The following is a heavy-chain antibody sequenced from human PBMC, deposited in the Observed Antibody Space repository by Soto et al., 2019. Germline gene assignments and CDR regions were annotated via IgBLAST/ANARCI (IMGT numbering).Heavy chain of an antibody. D-gene: IGHD3-10*01. V-gene: IGHV3-15*01. CDR2: IKSKTDGGTT. CDR1: GFTFSNAW. Sequence: EVQLVESGGGLVKPGGSLRLSCAASGFTFSNAWMSWVRQAPGKGLEWVGRIKSKTDGGTTDYAAPVKGRFTISRDDSKNTLYLQMNSLKTEDTAVYSCTGLWFGELLSDYYYYYMDVWGKGTTVTVSS. J-gene: IGHJ6*03. CDR3: TGLWFGELLSDYYYYYMDV.